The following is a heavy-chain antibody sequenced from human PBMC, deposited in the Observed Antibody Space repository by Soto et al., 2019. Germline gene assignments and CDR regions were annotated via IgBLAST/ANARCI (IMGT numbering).Heavy chain of an antibody. CDR3: ARAEYSSSSQVGFFDY. D-gene: IGHD6-6*01. Sequence: SETLSLTCTVSGGSISSGGYYWSWIRQHPGKGLEWIGYIYYSGSTYYNPSLKSRVTISVDTSKNQFSLKLSSVTAADTAVYYCARAEYSSSSQVGFFDYWGQGTLVTVSS. J-gene: IGHJ4*02. CDR2: IYYSGST. CDR1: GGSISSGGYY. V-gene: IGHV4-31*03.